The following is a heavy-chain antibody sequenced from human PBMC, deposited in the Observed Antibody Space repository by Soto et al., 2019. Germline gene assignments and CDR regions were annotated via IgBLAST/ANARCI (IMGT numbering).Heavy chain of an antibody. Sequence: GGSLRLSCAASGFTFSSYGMHWVRQAPGKGLEWVAVISYDGSNKYYADSVKGRFTISRDNSKNTLYLQMNSLRAEDTAVYYCAKGYDGWGQESLVTVSS. J-gene: IGHJ4*02. CDR1: GFTFSSYG. D-gene: IGHD3-16*01. V-gene: IGHV3-30*18. CDR2: ISYDGSNK. CDR3: AKGYDG.